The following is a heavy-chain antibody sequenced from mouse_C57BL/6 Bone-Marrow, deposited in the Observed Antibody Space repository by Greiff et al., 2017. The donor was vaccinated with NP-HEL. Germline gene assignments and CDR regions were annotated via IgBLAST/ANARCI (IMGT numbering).Heavy chain of an antibody. J-gene: IGHJ2*01. CDR1: GYSITSDY. D-gene: IGHD1-1*01. CDR2: ISYSGST. CDR3: ARDTTTVVERGYFDY. Sequence: EVQLQQSGPGLAKPSQTLSLTCSVTGYSITSDYWNWIRKFPGNKLEYMGFISYSGSTYYNPSLKSRISITRDTSKNQYYLQLNSVTTEDTATYDCARDTTTVVERGYFDYWGQGTTLTVSS. V-gene: IGHV3-8*01.